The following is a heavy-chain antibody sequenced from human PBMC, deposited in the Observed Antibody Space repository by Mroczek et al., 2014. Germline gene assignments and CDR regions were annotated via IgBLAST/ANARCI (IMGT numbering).Heavy chain of an antibody. CDR1: GFTFSSYA. CDR2: ISYDGSNK. J-gene: IGHJ6*04. CDR3: ARDGSYGSGSYPRHGHNYYYYGMDV. D-gene: IGHD3-10*01. V-gene: IGHV3-30-3*01. Sequence: QVQLVESGGSVVQPGRSLRLSCAASGFTFSSYAMHWVRQAPGKGLEWVAVISYDGSNKYYADSVKGRFTISRDNSKNTLYLQMNSLRAEDTAVYYCARDGSYGSGSYPRHGHNYYYYGMDVWAKGPTVTRLL.